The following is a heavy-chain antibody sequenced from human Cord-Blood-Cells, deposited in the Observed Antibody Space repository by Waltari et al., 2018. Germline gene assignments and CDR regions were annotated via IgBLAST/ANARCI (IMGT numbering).Heavy chain of an antibody. CDR2: IKQDGSEK. CDR1: GFTFSSSW. J-gene: IGHJ4*02. Sequence: EVQLVESGGGLVQPGGSLRLSCAASGFTFSSSWMSWVRQAPGKGLEWVANIKQDGSEKYYGDSVKGRFTISRDNAKNSLYLQMNSLRAEDTAVYYCARDGRSGSYSDYWGQGTLVTVSS. CDR3: ARDGRSGSYSDY. D-gene: IGHD1-26*01. V-gene: IGHV3-7*01.